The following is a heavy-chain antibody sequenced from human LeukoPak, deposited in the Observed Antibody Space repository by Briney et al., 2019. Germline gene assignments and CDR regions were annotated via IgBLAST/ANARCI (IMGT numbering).Heavy chain of an antibody. CDR3: AKGGFYYESSHFDC. CDR1: GFTFISYA. CDR2: ISGSGDST. J-gene: IGHJ4*02. V-gene: IGHV3-23*01. D-gene: IGHD3-22*01. Sequence: PGGSLRLSCAASGFTFISYAMSWVRQAPGKGLEWISTISGSGDSTNYADSVKGRFTLSRDNSENTLYLQMNSLRAEDTAVYYCAKGGFYYESSHFDCWGQGTLVTVSS.